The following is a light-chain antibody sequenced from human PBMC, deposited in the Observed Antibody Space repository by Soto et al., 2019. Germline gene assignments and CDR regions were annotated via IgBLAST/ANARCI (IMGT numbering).Light chain of an antibody. CDR2: GVS. V-gene: IGKV3-20*01. J-gene: IGKJ1*01. Sequence: EIMLTQNRSTLRCAGEESRSRWSPSSQSLTSSYLAWYQQRPGQAPSLLIYGVSSRATGIPDRFSGSGTGRHTTLVCTRLEPEDLAVHSCQHYGYSLWTFRQGTKVDIK. CDR3: QHYGYSLWT. CDR1: QSLTSSY.